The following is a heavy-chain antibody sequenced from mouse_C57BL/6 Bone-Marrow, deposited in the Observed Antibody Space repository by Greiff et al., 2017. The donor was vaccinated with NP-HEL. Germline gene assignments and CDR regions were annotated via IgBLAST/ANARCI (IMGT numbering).Heavy chain of an antibody. Sequence: QVQLQQSGPELVKPGASVKISCKASGYAFSSSWMNWVKQRPGKGLEWIGRIYPGDGDTNYNGKFKGKATLTADKSSSTAYMQLSSLTSEDSAVYFCARESNYGSFAYWGQGTLVTVSA. J-gene: IGHJ3*01. CDR3: ARESNYGSFAY. D-gene: IGHD1-1*01. CDR1: GYAFSSSW. V-gene: IGHV1-82*01. CDR2: IYPGDGDT.